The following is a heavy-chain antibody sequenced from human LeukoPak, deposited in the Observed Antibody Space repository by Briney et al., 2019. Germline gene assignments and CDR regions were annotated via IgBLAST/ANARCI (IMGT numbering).Heavy chain of an antibody. CDR3: AKNPEYTYANY. J-gene: IGHJ4*02. D-gene: IGHD5-18*01. CDR2: ISGSGGGT. CDR1: GFTFSSYA. Sequence: GSLRLSCAASGFTFSSYAMSWVRQAPGKGLEWVSAISGSGGGTYYADSVKGRFTISRDNSKNTLYLQMNSLRAEDTAVYYCAKNPEYTYANYWGQGTLVTVSS. V-gene: IGHV3-23*01.